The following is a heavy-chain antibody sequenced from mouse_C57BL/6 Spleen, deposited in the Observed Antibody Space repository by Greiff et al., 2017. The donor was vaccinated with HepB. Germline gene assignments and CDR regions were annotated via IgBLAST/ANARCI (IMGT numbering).Heavy chain of an antibody. CDR3: ARNYYGSSFGRYFDV. D-gene: IGHD1-1*01. CDR1: GFSLTSYA. V-gene: IGHV2-9-1*01. Sequence: VQGVESGPGLVAPSQSLSITCTVSGFSLTSYAISWVRQPPGKGLEWLGVIWTGGGTNYNSALKSRLSISKDNSKSQVFLKMNSLQTDDTARYYCARNYYGSSFGRYFDVWGTGTTVTVSS. J-gene: IGHJ1*03. CDR2: IWTGGGT.